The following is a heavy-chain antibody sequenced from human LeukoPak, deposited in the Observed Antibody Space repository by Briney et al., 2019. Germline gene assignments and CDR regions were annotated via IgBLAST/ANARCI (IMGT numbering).Heavy chain of an antibody. Sequence: SETLSLTCAVYGGSFSGYYWSWIRQPPGKGLEWIGEINHSGSTNYNPSLKSRVTISVDTSKNQFSLKLSPVTAADTAVYYCARSGGNWFDPWGQGTLVTVSS. V-gene: IGHV4-34*01. CDR2: INHSGST. CDR3: ARSGGNWFDP. CDR1: GGSFSGYY. J-gene: IGHJ5*02. D-gene: IGHD3-10*01.